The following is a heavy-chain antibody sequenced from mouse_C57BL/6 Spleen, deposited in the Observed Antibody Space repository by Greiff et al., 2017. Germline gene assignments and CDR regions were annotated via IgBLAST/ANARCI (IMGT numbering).Heavy chain of an antibody. V-gene: IGHV2-5*01. CDR3: AKGNYGSRGYFDV. CDR1: GFSLTSYG. Sequence: VQVVESGPGLVQPSQSLSITCTVSGFSLTSYGVHWVRQSPGKGLEWLGVIWRGGSTDYNAAFMSRLSITKDNSKSQVFFKMNSLQTDDTAIYYCAKGNYGSRGYFDVWGTGTTVTVSS. D-gene: IGHD1-1*01. CDR2: IWRGGST. J-gene: IGHJ1*03.